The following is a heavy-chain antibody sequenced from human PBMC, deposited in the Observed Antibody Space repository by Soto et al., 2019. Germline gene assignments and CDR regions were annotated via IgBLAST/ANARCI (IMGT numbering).Heavy chain of an antibody. CDR1: GGSISSADYY. CDR2: IYYSGST. Sequence: PSETLSLTCTVSGGSISSADYYWSWVRQPPGKGLEWIGYIYYSGSTFVNPSLKSRVTISKDMSRNEFSLRLKSVTAADTAVYYCARAIVVTIGGMDAWGQGTTVTVSS. J-gene: IGHJ6*02. D-gene: IGHD5-12*01. CDR3: ARAIVVTIGGMDA. V-gene: IGHV4-30-4*01.